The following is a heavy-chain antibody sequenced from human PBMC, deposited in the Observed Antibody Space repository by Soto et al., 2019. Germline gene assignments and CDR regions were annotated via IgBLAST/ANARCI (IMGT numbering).Heavy chain of an antibody. D-gene: IGHD4-17*01. Sequence: GGSLRLSCAASGFTFSSYWMSWVRQAPGKGLEWVANIKQDGSEKYYVDSVKGRFTISRDNAKNSLYLQMNSLRAEDTVVYYCARDRGDYSVSDFDYWGQGTLVTVSS. CDR3: ARDRGDYSVSDFDY. CDR1: GFTFSSYW. CDR2: IKQDGSEK. J-gene: IGHJ4*02. V-gene: IGHV3-7*01.